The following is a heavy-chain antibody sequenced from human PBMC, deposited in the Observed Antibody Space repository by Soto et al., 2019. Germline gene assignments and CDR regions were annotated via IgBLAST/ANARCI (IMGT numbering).Heavy chain of an antibody. CDR2: ARDKAQGYST. CDR3: VRATYFSDSSVYTRCFAY. CDR1: GFTLSDHS. J-gene: IGHJ4*02. Sequence: EVQLVESVGGLVQPGGSLRLSCAGSGFTLSDHSIDWVRQAPGKGLEWVGRARDKAQGYSTAYAASVKGRFTTSRDESKNSLYLQMNRLNTEDTAVYYCVRATYFSDSSVYTRCFAYWGQGTLVNVSS. D-gene: IGHD3-22*01. V-gene: IGHV3-72*01.